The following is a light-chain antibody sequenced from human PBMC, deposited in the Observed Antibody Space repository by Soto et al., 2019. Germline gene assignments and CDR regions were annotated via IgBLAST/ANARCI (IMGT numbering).Light chain of an antibody. V-gene: IGKV3-15*01. CDR1: QSVSSN. CDR3: QQYNSWPQT. Sequence: EIVMTQSPATLSVSPGERATLSCRASQSVSSNLAWYQQKPGQAPGLLIYGASTRATGIPARFSGSGSGTEFTLTISSLQSEDFAVYYCQQYNSWPQTFGQGTKV. CDR2: GAS. J-gene: IGKJ1*01.